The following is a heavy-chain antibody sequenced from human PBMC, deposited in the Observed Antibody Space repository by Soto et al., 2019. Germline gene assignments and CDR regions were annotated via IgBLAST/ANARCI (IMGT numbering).Heavy chain of an antibody. CDR1: GYTFSSYD. CDR3: AREKYSSSGTFDY. D-gene: IGHD6-6*01. J-gene: IGHJ4*02. CDR2: MNTDTGNT. V-gene: IGHV1-8*01. Sequence: QVQLVQSGAEVKKPGASVKVSCKASGYTFSSYDINWVRQAPGQGLEWMGWMNTDTGNTGYAQKFQGRVTMTRDTSITTAYMELSGLRSEDTDVYYCAREKYSSSGTFDYWGQGSLVTVSS.